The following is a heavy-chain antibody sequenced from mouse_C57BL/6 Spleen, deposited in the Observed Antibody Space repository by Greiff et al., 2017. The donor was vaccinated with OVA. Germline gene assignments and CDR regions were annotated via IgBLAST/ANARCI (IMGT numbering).Heavy chain of an antibody. D-gene: IGHD2-2*01. CDR1: GYTFTSYW. V-gene: IGHV1-59*01. CDR3: ARTLYGYDVTWFAY. Sequence: QVQLQQPGAELVRPGTSVKLSCKASGYTFTSYWMHWVKLRPGQGLEWIGVIDPSDSYTNYNQKFKGKATLTVDTSSSTAYMQLSSLTSEDSAVYYCARTLYGYDVTWFAYWGQGTLVTVSA. J-gene: IGHJ3*01. CDR2: IDPSDSYT.